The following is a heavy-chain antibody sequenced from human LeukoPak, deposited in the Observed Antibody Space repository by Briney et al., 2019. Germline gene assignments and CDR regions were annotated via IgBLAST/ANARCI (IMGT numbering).Heavy chain of an antibody. Sequence: SVKVSCKTSGYTFTSYDINWVRQATGQGLEWMGGIIPIFGTANYAQMFQGRVTITTDESTSTAYMELSSLRSEDTAVYYCARERNPGGFYSDSSGFDYWGQGTLVTVSS. V-gene: IGHV1-69*05. CDR1: GYTFTSYD. CDR3: ARERNPGGFYSDSSGFDY. D-gene: IGHD3-22*01. CDR2: IIPIFGTA. J-gene: IGHJ4*02.